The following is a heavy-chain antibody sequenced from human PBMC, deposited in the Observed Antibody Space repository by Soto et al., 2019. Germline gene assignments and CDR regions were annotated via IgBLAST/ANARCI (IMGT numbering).Heavy chain of an antibody. CDR3: ARECERGGDCYDAFDI. D-gene: IGHD2-21*02. V-gene: IGHV3-30-3*01. CDR2: ISYDGSNK. J-gene: IGHJ3*02. CDR1: GFTFSSYA. Sequence: GGSLRLSCAASGFTFSSYAMHWVRQAPGKGLEWVAVISYDGSNKYYADSVKGRFTISRDNSKNTLYLQMNSLRAEDTAVYYCARECERGGDCYDAFDIWGQGTMVTVSS.